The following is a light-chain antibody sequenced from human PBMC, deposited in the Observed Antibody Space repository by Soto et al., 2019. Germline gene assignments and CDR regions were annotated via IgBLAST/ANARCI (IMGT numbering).Light chain of an antibody. CDR3: MEGTHWPPWT. Sequence: DVVMTQSPLSLSVTLGQPASISCRSSHSLVYSDGNSYLNWFQQRPGQSPRRLIYKVSNRDSGVPDRFGGSGSGTDFTLKISRVEAEDVGVYYCMEGTHWPPWTFGQGTKVEIK. V-gene: IGKV2-30*01. CDR2: KVS. J-gene: IGKJ1*01. CDR1: HSLVYSDGNSY.